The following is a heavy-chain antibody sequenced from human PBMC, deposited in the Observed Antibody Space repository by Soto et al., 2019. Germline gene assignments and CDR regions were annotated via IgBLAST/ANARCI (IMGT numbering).Heavy chain of an antibody. J-gene: IGHJ4*02. Sequence: EVQLLESGGGLVQPGGSLRLSCAAPGFTFNNYAMSWVRQAPGKGLDWVSVISGRGTNTYYADSVKGRFTISRDNSKNTLYLQMTSLRAEDTAVYYCAKGAAGRTNDYGDYWGQGTLVTVSS. CDR3: AKGAAGRTNDYGDY. D-gene: IGHD1-1*01. CDR1: GFTFNNYA. CDR2: ISGRGTNT. V-gene: IGHV3-23*01.